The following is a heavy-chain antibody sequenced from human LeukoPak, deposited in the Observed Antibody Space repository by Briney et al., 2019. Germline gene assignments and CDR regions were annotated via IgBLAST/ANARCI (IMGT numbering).Heavy chain of an antibody. CDR2: ISYDGSNK. CDR3: AASYYYDSSGYYSPGY. J-gene: IGHJ4*02. V-gene: IGHV3-30*03. CDR1: GFXFSSYG. D-gene: IGHD3-22*01. Sequence: GGSLRLSCVASGFXFSSYGMDWVRQAPGKGLEWVAVISYDGSNKYYADSVKGRFTISRDNSKNTLYLQMNSLRAEDTAVYYCAASYYYDSSGYYSPGYWGQGTLVTVSS.